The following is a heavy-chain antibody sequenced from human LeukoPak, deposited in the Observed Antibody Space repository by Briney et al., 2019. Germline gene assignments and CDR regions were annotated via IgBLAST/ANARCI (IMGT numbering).Heavy chain of an antibody. CDR2: IYYSGST. Sequence: SETLSLTCTVSGGSISSYYWSWIRQPPGKGLEWIGYIYYSGSTNYNPSLKSRVTISVDTSKNQFSLKLSSVTAADTAVFYCARLQQTYYYASGSQPDAFDTWGQGTMVTVSS. V-gene: IGHV4-59*12. CDR3: ARLQQTYYYASGSQPDAFDT. D-gene: IGHD3-10*01. CDR1: GGSISSYY. J-gene: IGHJ3*02.